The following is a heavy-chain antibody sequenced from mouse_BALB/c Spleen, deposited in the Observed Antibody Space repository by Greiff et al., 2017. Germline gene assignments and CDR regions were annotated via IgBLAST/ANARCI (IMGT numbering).Heavy chain of an antibody. CDR1: GFTFSDYY. CDR3: ARGKVRYYAMDY. Sequence: DVKLVESGGGLVKPGGSLKLSCAASGFTFSDYYMYWVRQTPEKRLEWVATISDGGSYTYYPDSVKGRFTISRDNAKNNLYLQMSSLKSEDTAMYYCARGKVRYYAMDYWGQGTSVTVSS. CDR2: ISDGGSYT. J-gene: IGHJ4*01. D-gene: IGHD2-14*01. V-gene: IGHV5-4*02.